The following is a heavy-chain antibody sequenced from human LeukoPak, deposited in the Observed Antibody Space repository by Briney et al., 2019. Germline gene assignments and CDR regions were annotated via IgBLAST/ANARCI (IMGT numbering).Heavy chain of an antibody. CDR1: GFTFSRYA. D-gene: IGHD6-19*01. Sequence: GGSLRLSCAASGFTFSRYAMHWVRQAPGKGLDWVAVISYDGSDKYYGDSVKGRFTISSDNSKNTLYLQMNSLRAEDTAVYYCARVVVAATLGNWFDPWGQGTLVTVSS. CDR2: ISYDGSDK. CDR3: ARVVVAATLGNWFDP. J-gene: IGHJ5*02. V-gene: IGHV3-30-3*01.